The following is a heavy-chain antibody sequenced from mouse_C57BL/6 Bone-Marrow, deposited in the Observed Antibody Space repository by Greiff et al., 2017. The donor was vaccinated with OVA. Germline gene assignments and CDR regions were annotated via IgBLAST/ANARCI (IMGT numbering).Heavy chain of an antibody. CDR1: GYTFTSYW. D-gene: IGHD3-3*01. Sequence: QVQLQQPGAELVKPGASVQVSCKASGYTFTSYWMHWVKQRPGQGLEWIGRVYPSDSDPTYTQKFKGTATLTVDKSSRTAYMQLSSLTSEDSAVYYCAIEGRLPDEYYLDYWGQGTTLTVSS. CDR2: VYPSDSDP. J-gene: IGHJ2*01. CDR3: AIEGRLPDEYYLDY. V-gene: IGHV1-74*01.